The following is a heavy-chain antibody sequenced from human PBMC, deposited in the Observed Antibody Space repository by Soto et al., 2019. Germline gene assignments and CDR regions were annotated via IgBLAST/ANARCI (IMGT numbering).Heavy chain of an antibody. CDR3: ASWRALDY. CDR2: INQDGGVQ. D-gene: IGHD3-3*01. V-gene: IGHV3-7*01. Sequence: EVQLEESGGGLVQPGGSLRLSCAASGFTFRRYWMTWLRQAPGKGLEGVANINQDGGVQFYADSVKGRFTISRDNAKNAVYLEVNSVRVGDTAVFYCASWRALDYWGQGTLVTVSS. J-gene: IGHJ4*02. CDR1: GFTFRRYW.